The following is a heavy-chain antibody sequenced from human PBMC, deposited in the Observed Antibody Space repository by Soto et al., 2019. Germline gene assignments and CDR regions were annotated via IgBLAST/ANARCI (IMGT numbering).Heavy chain of an antibody. CDR3: AKDFLGYCSGGSCYSDSSSYYYYGMDV. CDR2: ISYDGSYK. Sequence: GGSLRLSCAASGFTFSNYGMHWVRQAPGKGLEWVAVISYDGSYKYYADSVKGRFTISRDNSKNTLYLLMNSLRAEETAVYYCAKDFLGYCSGGSCYSDSSSYYYYGMDVWGQGTTVTVSS. CDR1: GFTFSNYG. D-gene: IGHD2-15*01. V-gene: IGHV3-30*18. J-gene: IGHJ6*02.